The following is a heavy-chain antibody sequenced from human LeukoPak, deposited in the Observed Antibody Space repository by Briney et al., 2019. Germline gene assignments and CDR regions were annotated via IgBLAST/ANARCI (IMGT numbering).Heavy chain of an antibody. D-gene: IGHD6-19*01. CDR2: INPNSGGT. CDR1: GYTFSGYY. CDR3: ARRVAVARRDAFDI. J-gene: IGHJ3*02. V-gene: IGHV1-2*02. Sequence: EASVKVSCKASGYTFSGYYMHWVRQAPGQGLEWMGWINPNSGGTHYAQKFQGRVTMTRDTSISTAYMELRSLKSDDRAVYYCARRVAVARRDAFDIWGQGTMVTVSS.